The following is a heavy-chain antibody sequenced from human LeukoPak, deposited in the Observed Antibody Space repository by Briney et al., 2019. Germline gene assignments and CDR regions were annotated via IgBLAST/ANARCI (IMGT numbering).Heavy chain of an antibody. Sequence: GGSLRLSCAASGFTFSSSWMGWVRQTPGKGLEWVANIKQDGSGEKYVDSVKGGFTISRDNAKNSLYLQMNSLRVEDTSVYYCTRGGGDLWGQGTLVTVSS. D-gene: IGHD2-21*02. V-gene: IGHV3-7*01. CDR2: IKQDGSGE. J-gene: IGHJ4*01. CDR1: GFTFSSSW. CDR3: TRGGGDL.